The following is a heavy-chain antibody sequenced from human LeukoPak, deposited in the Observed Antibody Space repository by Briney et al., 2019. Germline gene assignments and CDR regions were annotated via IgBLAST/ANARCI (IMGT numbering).Heavy chain of an antibody. CDR3: AKADYYDSGGYDH. V-gene: IGHV3-9*01. J-gene: IGHJ4*02. CDR1: GFTFDDYA. D-gene: IGHD3-22*01. CDR2: ISWNSGSI. Sequence: GRSLRLSCAASGFTFDDYAMHWVRQAPGKGLEWVSGISWNSGSIGYADSVKGRFTISRDNAKNSLYLQMNSLRAEDTALYYCAKADYYDSGGYDHWGQGTLVTVSS.